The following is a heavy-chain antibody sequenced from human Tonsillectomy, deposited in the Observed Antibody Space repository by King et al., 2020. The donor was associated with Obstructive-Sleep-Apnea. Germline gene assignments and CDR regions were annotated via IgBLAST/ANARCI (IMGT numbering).Heavy chain of an antibody. CDR2: SYTSGSP. J-gene: IGHJ4*02. D-gene: IGHD1-26*01. V-gene: IGHV4-4*07. CDR1: GGSISRYY. CDR3: AREARGNYDFDY. Sequence: VQLQESGPGLVKPSETLSLTCTVSGGSISRYYWSWIRQPAGKGLEWFGRSYTSGSPYYNPSLQSRLTMSVDTSKNRFSLWLSSVTAADTAVYFCAREARGNYDFDYWGQGTLVTVSS.